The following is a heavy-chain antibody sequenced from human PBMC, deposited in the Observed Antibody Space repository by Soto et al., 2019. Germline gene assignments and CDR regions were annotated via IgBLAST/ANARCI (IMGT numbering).Heavy chain of an antibody. J-gene: IGHJ6*02. D-gene: IGHD3-3*01. V-gene: IGHV4-30-4*01. CDR1: GGSISSGDYY. CDR2: IYYSGST. Sequence: LSLTCTVSGGSISSGDYYWSWIRQPPGKGLEWIGYIYYSGSTYYNPSLKSRVTISVDTSKNQFSLKLSSVTAADTAVYYCARGARFYDFWSGYLGGTYYSGMDVWGQGTTVTVSS. CDR3: ARGARFYDFWSGYLGGTYYSGMDV.